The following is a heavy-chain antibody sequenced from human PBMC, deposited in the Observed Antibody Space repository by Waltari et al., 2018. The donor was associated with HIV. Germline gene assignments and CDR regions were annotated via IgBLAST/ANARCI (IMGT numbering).Heavy chain of an antibody. Sequence: QVQLQESGPGLVKPSETLSLTCTVSGGSITSYYWSWIRQPPGKGLEWIGYIYYSGITNYNPSLKSRVTISVDTSKNQFALNVTSVTAADTAVYYCARGPTRYYFDNWGQGTLVTVSS. CDR2: IYYSGIT. CDR1: GGSITSYY. J-gene: IGHJ4*02. D-gene: IGHD2-2*01. CDR3: ARGPTRYYFDN. V-gene: IGHV4-59*01.